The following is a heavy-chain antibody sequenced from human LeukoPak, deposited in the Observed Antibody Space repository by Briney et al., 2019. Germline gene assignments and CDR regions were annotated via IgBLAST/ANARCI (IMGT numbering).Heavy chain of an antibody. CDR3: ATVLGGDYMGNYYYYMDV. J-gene: IGHJ6*03. V-gene: IGHV1-24*01. Sequence: ASVKVSCKFSGYTLTELSMHWVRQAPGKGLEWMGGFDPEDGETIYAQKFQGRVTMTEDTSTDTAYMELSSLRSEDTAVYYCATVLGGDYMGNYYYYMDVWGKGTTVTISS. CDR2: FDPEDGET. D-gene: IGHD4-17*01. CDR1: GYTLTELS.